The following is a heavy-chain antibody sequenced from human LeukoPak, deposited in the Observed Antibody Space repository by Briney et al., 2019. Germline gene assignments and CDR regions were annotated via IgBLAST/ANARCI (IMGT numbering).Heavy chain of an antibody. CDR2: MNPNSSNT. J-gene: IGHJ4*02. Sequence: ASVKVSCKASGYTFTSYDINWVRQATGQGLEWMGWMNPNSSNTGYAQKFQGRVTMTRNTSISTAYMELSSLRSEDTAVYYCARVSVTMVRGVIALLYRGQGTLVTVSS. V-gene: IGHV1-8*01. D-gene: IGHD3-10*01. CDR3: ARVSVTMVRGVIALLY. CDR1: GYTFTSYD.